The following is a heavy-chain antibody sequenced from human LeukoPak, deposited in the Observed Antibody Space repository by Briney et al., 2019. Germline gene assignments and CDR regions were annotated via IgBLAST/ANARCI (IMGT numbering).Heavy chain of an antibody. CDR3: ASTSAIVYFDY. D-gene: IGHD5-18*01. J-gene: IGHJ4*02. CDR2: INHRGST. Sequence: SDTLSLTCAVYGGSFSGYHWSWIRQPPGKGLEWIGEINHRGSTNYNPSLKSRVTISVDTSKNQFSLKLSSVTAADTAVYYCASTSAIVYFDYWGQGTLVTVSS. CDR1: GGSFSGYH. V-gene: IGHV4-34*01.